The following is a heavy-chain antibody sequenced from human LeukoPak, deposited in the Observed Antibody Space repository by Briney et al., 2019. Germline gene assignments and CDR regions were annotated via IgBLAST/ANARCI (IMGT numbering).Heavy chain of an antibody. CDR2: MNPNNGNT. J-gene: IGHJ4*02. V-gene: IGHV1-8*01. CDR1: GFTFTSYD. D-gene: IGHD2-2*02. CDR3: ARVPDPGIVVVPAAIRGFDY. Sequence: ASVKVSCKASGFTFTSYDINWVRQASGQGLEWMGWMNPNNGNTGYAQKFQGRVTMTRDTSISTAYMELSRLRSDDTAVYYCARVPDPGIVVVPAAIRGFDYWGQGTLVTVSS.